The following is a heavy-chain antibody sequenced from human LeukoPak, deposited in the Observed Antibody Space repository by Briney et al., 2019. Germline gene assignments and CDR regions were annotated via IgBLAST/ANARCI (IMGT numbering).Heavy chain of an antibody. D-gene: IGHD2-15*01. Sequence: GGSLRLSCAASGFTFDNYGMSWVRQAPGKGLEWVSYISSSGSTIYYADSVKGRFTISRDNAKNSLYLQMNSLRAEDTAVYYCVRWYDAFDIWGQGTMVTVSS. CDR2: ISSSGSTI. CDR3: VRWYDAFDI. V-gene: IGHV3-48*04. CDR1: GFTFDNYG. J-gene: IGHJ3*02.